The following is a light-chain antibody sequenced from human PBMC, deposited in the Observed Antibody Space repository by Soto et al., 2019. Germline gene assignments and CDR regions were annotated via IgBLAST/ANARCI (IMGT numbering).Light chain of an antibody. CDR1: QTISTW. CDR2: DAS. CDR3: QQYNTNWT. V-gene: IGKV1-5*02. Sequence: DIQMTQSPSTLSASVGDRVTIICRASQTISTWLAWYQQKPGKAPKLLMYDASRLESGVPSRFSGSGSGTEFTLTISSLQPDDFATYYCQQYNTNWTFGQGTKVEIK. J-gene: IGKJ1*01.